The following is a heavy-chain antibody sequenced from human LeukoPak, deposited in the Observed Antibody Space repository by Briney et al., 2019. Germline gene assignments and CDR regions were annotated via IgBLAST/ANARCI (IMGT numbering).Heavy chain of an antibody. D-gene: IGHD1-26*01. CDR1: GGSISSGGYY. V-gene: IGHV4-31*03. J-gene: IGHJ4*02. Sequence: SETLSLTCTVSGGSISSGGYYWSWIRQLPGKGLEWIGYIYYSGSTYYNPSLKSRVTISVDTSKNQFSLKLSSVTAADTAVYYCARGEGSAATIFDYWGQGTLVTVSS. CDR3: ARGEGSAATIFDY. CDR2: IYYSGST.